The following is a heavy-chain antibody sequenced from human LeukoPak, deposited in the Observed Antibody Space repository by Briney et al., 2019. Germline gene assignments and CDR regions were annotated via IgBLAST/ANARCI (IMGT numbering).Heavy chain of an antibody. CDR2: IYPGDSET. Sequence: GESLKISCKASGYRFTTYWIAWVRQMPGKGLEWMGIIYPGDSETRYSPSFHGQVTISADKSISTAYLQWSSLKASDTAMYYCARHANYYDSSGHYSNRAFDIWGQGTMVTVSS. D-gene: IGHD3-22*01. J-gene: IGHJ3*02. CDR3: ARHANYYDSSGHYSNRAFDI. CDR1: GYRFTTYW. V-gene: IGHV5-51*01.